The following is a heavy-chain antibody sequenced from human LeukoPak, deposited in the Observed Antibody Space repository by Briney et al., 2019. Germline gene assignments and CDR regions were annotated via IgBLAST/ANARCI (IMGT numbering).Heavy chain of an antibody. D-gene: IGHD6-13*01. CDR3: ARATVLSSSWYYYYYYMNV. Sequence: ASVKVSCKASGYTFTSYGISWVRQAPGQGLEWMGIINPSGGSTSYAQKFQGRVTMTRDMSTSTVYMELSSLRSEDTAVYYCARATVLSSSWYYYYYYMNVWGKGTTVTISS. J-gene: IGHJ6*03. CDR2: INPSGGST. CDR1: GYTFTSYG. V-gene: IGHV1-46*01.